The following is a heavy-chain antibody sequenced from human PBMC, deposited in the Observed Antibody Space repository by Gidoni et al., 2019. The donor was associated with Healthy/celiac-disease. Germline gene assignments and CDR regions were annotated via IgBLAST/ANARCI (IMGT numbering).Heavy chain of an antibody. D-gene: IGHD2-15*01. CDR2: TSAYNGNT. J-gene: IGHJ6*02. CDR1: GYTFTSYG. V-gene: IGHV1-18*01. CDR3: ARDLSFSSRRIKTPYGMDV. Sequence: QVQLVQSGAEVKKPGASVKVSCKASGYTFTSYGISWVRQAPGQGLEWMGWTSAYNGNTNYAQKLQGRVTMTTDTSTSTAYMELRSLRSDDTAVYYCARDLSFSSRRIKTPYGMDVWGQGTTVTVSS.